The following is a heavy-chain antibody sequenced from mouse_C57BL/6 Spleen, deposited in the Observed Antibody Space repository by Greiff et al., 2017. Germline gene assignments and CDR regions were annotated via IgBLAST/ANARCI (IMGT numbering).Heavy chain of an antibody. CDR2: ISYDGSN. D-gene: IGHD1-1*01. J-gene: IGHJ4*01. V-gene: IGHV3-6*01. Sequence: VQLKESGPGLVKPSQSLSLTCSVTGYSITSGYYWNWIRQFPGNKLEWMGYISYDGSNNYNPSLKNRISITRDTSKNQFFLKLNSVTTEDTATYYCASLYYPMDYWGQGTSVTVSS. CDR1: GYSITSGYY. CDR3: ASLYYPMDY.